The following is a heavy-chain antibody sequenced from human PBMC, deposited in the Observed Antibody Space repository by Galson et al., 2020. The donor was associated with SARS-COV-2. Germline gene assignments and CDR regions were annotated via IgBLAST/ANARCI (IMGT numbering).Heavy chain of an antibody. CDR1: GFPFSRYS. V-gene: IGHV3-21*01. CDR2: ISAGSSYI. D-gene: IGHD1-26*01. CDR3: ARVGGMATTPTNYYYYGLDV. J-gene: IGHJ6*02. Sequence: GESMKISCAASGFPFSRYSLNWVRQAPGKGLEWVSSISAGSSYIYYADSVKGRFTISRDNAKNSLYLQMNSLRADDTAVYYCARVGGMATTPTNYYYYGLDVWGPGTTVTVSS.